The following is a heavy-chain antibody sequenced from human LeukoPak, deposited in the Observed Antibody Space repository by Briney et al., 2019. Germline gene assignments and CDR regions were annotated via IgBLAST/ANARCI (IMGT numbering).Heavy chain of an antibody. CDR3: AREIGRRTVTTFTVYYGMDV. V-gene: IGHV3-53*01. CDR2: IYSGGST. J-gene: IGHJ6*02. D-gene: IGHD4-17*01. CDR1: GFTFSDYY. Sequence: PGGSLRLSCAASGFTFSDYYMSWIRQAPGKGLEWVSVIYSGGSTYYADSVKGRFTISRDNSKNTLYLQMNSLRAEDTAVYYCAREIGRRTVTTFTVYYGMDVWGQGTTVTVSS.